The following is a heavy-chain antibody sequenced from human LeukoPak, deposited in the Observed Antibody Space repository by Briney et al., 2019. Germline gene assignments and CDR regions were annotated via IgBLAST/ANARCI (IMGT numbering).Heavy chain of an antibody. J-gene: IGHJ4*02. CDR1: GYTFTSYD. Sequence: ASVKVSCKASGYTFTSYDISWVRQAPGQGLEWMGWISAYNGNTNYAQKLQGRVTMTTDTSTSTAYMELRSLRSDDTAVYYCARDSPERFLEWLSFDYWGQGTLVTVSS. V-gene: IGHV1-18*01. CDR2: ISAYNGNT. CDR3: ARDSPERFLEWLSFDY. D-gene: IGHD3-3*01.